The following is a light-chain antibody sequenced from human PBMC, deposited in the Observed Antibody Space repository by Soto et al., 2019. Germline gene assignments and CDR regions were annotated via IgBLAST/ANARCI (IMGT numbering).Light chain of an antibody. J-gene: IGKJ1*01. Sequence: IVLTQSPGTLSLSPGERATLSCRASQSVSSTSLDWYQQKPGQAPRLLIYGAFNRPTGIPDRFSGSASGTDFTLTISRLEAEDFGVYYCQHYANSVWTFGQGTTVEIK. CDR2: GAF. CDR1: QSVSSTS. V-gene: IGKV3-20*01. CDR3: QHYANSVWT.